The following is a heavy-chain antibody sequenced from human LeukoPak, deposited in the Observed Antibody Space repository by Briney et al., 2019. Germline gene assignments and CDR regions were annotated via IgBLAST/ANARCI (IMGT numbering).Heavy chain of an antibody. V-gene: IGHV4-34*01. CDR1: GGSFSGYY. J-gene: IGHJ4*02. Sequence: SETLSLTCAVYGGSFSGYYWSWIRQPQGKGLEWIGEINHSGSTNYNPSLKSRVTISVDTSKNQFSLKLSSVTAADTAVYYCARSPDTAMGESWGQGTLVTVSS. CDR2: INHSGST. D-gene: IGHD5-18*01. CDR3: ARSPDTAMGES.